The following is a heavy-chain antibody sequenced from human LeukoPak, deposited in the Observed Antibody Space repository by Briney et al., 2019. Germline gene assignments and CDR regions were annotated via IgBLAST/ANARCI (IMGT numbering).Heavy chain of an antibody. CDR1: GGTFSSYA. V-gene: IGHV1-69*13. CDR3: ARGPPGDGYYFDY. Sequence: SVKVSCKASGGTFSSYAISWVRQAPGQGLEWMGGIIPIFGTANYAQKFQGRVTITADESTSTAYMELSSLRSEDAAVYYCARGPPGDGYYFDYWGQGTLVTVSS. D-gene: IGHD7-27*01. J-gene: IGHJ4*02. CDR2: IIPIFGTA.